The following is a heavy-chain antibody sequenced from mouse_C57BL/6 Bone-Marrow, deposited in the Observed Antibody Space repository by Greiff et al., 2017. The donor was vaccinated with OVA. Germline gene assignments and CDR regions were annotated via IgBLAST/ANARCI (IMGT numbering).Heavy chain of an antibody. Sequence: EVKVEESGGGLVQPGGSMKLSCAASGFTFSDAWMDWVRQSPEKGLEWVAEIRNKANNHATYYAESVKGRFTISRDDSKSSVYLQMNSLRAEDSGIDCCTRMIDYDFSFDYWGQGTTLTVSS. J-gene: IGHJ2*01. V-gene: IGHV6-6*01. CDR2: IRNKANNHAT. D-gene: IGHD2-4*01. CDR3: TRMIDYDFSFDY. CDR1: GFTFSDAW.